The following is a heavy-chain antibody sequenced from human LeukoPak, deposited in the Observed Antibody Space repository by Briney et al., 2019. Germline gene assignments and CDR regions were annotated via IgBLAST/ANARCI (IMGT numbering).Heavy chain of an antibody. V-gene: IGHV4-4*07. CDR2: IYTSGAT. D-gene: IGHD3-3*01. Sequence: PSETLSLTCTVTSGSISGHYWSWIRQPAGKEMQWIGRIYTSGATNYNPSLKSRVTMSIDTFKKEFTLKLTSVTAADTAVYYCARDQYFDFWSSTATPYYFDYWGQGTLVTVSS. J-gene: IGHJ4*02. CDR1: SGSISGHY. CDR3: ARDQYFDFWSSTATPYYFDY.